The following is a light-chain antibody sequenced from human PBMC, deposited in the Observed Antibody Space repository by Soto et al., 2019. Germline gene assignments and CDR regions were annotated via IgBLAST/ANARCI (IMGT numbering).Light chain of an antibody. CDR2: DPS. Sequence: DIQMTQSPSTLSASVGDRVTITCRASQTISTWLAWYQQKPGKAPKLLIFDPSRLQSGVPSRFSGSGSGTAFTLTLSSLQPDDFATDYCQQYDSYSYTFGQGTKMDLK. J-gene: IGKJ2*01. CDR1: QTISTW. V-gene: IGKV1-5*01. CDR3: QQYDSYSYT.